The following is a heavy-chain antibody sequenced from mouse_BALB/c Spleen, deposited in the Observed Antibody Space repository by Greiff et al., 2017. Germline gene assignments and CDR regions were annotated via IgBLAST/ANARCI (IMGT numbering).Heavy chain of an antibody. CDR3: ARDRGYRYDGGAMDY. Sequence: VKLMESGPGLVAPSQSLSITCTVSGFSLTSYDISWIRQPPGKGLEWLGVIWTGGGTNYNSAFMSRLSISKDNSKSQVFLKMNSLQTDDTARYYCARDRGYRYDGGAMDYWGQGTSVTDSS. V-gene: IGHV2-9-2*01. J-gene: IGHJ4*01. CDR1: GFSLTSYD. CDR2: IWTGGGT. D-gene: IGHD2-14*01.